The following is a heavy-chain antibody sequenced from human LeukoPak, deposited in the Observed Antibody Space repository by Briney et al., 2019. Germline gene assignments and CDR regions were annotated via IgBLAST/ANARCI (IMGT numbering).Heavy chain of an antibody. J-gene: IGHJ4*02. CDR1: GFAFNAYW. Sequence: GGSLRLSCAASGFAFNAYWMSWVRQAPGKGLKWVANIKQDGSEKFYVDSVKGRFTISRDNAKNSQYLQMNSLRAEDTAVYYCARDTGYNTFDYWGQGTLVTVSS. D-gene: IGHD5-24*01. CDR2: IKQDGSEK. CDR3: ARDTGYNTFDY. V-gene: IGHV3-7*05.